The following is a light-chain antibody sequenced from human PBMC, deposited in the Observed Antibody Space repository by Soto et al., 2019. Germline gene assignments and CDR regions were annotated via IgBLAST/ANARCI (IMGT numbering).Light chain of an antibody. Sequence: QPVLTQPPTASGTPGQRVTISCSGSKSNIGRNYVYWYQQLPGTAPKLLIYRNDQRPSGVPDRFSGSKSGTSASLAISGLRSEDEADYYCVAWDDSLSGGVFGGGTQLTVL. CDR2: RND. CDR3: VAWDDSLSGGV. CDR1: KSNIGRNY. V-gene: IGLV1-47*01. J-gene: IGLJ7*01.